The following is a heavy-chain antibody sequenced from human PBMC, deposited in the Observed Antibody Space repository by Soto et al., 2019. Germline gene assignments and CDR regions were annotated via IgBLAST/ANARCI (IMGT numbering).Heavy chain of an antibody. D-gene: IGHD6-19*01. CDR2: ITWNGATT. CDR1: GFTFDAHG. CDR3: ARDGGVVVAVDAFDV. J-gene: IGHJ3*01. V-gene: IGHV3-20*04. Sequence: EVQLVESGGGVVRPGGSLRLSCAASGFTFDAHGMTWVRQAPGKGLEWVSGITWNGATTGYADSMKGRFTISRDNAKNSLYLQMNSLRVEDTALYYCARDGGVVVAVDAFDVWGQGTMVTVSS.